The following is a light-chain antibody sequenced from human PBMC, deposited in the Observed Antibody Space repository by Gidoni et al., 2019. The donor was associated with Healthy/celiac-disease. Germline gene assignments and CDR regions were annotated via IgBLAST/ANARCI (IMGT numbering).Light chain of an antibody. Sequence: EIVMTQSPATLSVSPGERATLSCRASQSVSSSLAWYQQKPGQAPRPLIYGASIRATGIPARFSGSGSGTEFTLTISILQSEDFAVYYCQQYNDWPPLTFGGGTKVEIK. V-gene: IGKV3D-15*03. J-gene: IGKJ4*01. CDR3: QQYNDWPPLT. CDR1: QSVSSS. CDR2: GAS.